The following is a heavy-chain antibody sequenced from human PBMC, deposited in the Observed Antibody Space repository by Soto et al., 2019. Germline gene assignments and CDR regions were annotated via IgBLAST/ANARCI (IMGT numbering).Heavy chain of an antibody. Sequence: GGSLRLSCAASGFTVSSNYMSWVRQAPGEGLEWVSVISVKGRFTISRDNSKNTLYLQMNSLRAEDTAVYYCARSEGPYYDILTGYPLDCWGQGTLVTVSS. J-gene: IGHJ4*02. CDR1: GFTVSSNY. D-gene: IGHD3-9*01. CDR2: I. V-gene: IGHV3-53*01. CDR3: ARSEGPYYDILTGYPLDC.